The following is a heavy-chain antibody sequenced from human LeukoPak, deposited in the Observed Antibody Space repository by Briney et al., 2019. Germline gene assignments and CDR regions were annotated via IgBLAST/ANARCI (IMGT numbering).Heavy chain of an antibody. CDR2: IYYSGST. D-gene: IGHD3-22*01. Sequence: SETLSLTCTVSGGSISSSSYYWGWIRQPPGKGLEWIGSIYYSGSTYYNPSLKSRVTISVDTSKNQFSLKLSSVTAADTAVYYCARDFRGNYYDSSGYYSFDCWGQGTLVTVSS. CDR3: ARDFRGNYYDSSGYYSFDC. J-gene: IGHJ4*02. V-gene: IGHV4-39*07. CDR1: GGSISSSSYY.